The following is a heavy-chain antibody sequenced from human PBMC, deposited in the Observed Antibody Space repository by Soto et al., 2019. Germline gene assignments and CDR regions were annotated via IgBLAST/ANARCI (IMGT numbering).Heavy chain of an antibody. J-gene: IGHJ3*02. V-gene: IGHV1-18*01. CDR3: ARDCLMSSSGWYCAFDI. CDR1: GYTFTSYG. CDR2: ISAYNGNT. D-gene: IGHD6-19*01. Sequence: ASVKVSCKASGYTFTSYGISWVRQAPGQGLEWMGWISAYNGNTNYAQKLQGRVTMTTDTSTSTAYMELRSLRSDDTAVYYCARDCLMSSSGWYCAFDIWGQGTMVTVSS.